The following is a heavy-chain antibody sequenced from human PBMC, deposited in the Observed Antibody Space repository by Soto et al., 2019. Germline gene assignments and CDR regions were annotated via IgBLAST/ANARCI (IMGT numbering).Heavy chain of an antibody. J-gene: IGHJ4*02. CDR2: IYYSGST. CDR1: GGSISSGGYY. D-gene: IGHD3-10*01. V-gene: IGHV4-31*03. Sequence: SETLSLTCTFSGGSISSGGYYWSWIRQHPGKGLEWIGYIYYSGSTYYNPSLKSRVTISVDTSKNQFSLKLSSATAADTAVYYCARDPVPRGYFDYWGQGTLVTVSS. CDR3: ARDPVPRGYFDY.